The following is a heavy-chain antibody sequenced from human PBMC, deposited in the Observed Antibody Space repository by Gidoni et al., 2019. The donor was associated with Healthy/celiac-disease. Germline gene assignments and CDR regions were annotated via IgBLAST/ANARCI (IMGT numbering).Heavy chain of an antibody. CDR1: GFTFNSYA. V-gene: IGHV3-23*01. Sequence: EVQLLESGGGLVQPGGSLRLSCAVSGFTFNSYAMSWVRQAPRKGLEWVSALSASGGSTFYADSVKGRFTIFRDNSKNTLFLQMNSLRAEDTAVYYCAKEANKYSGTYHGEFHYWGQGTLVTVSS. J-gene: IGHJ4*02. CDR3: AKEANKYSGTYHGEFHY. CDR2: LSASGGST. D-gene: IGHD1-26*01.